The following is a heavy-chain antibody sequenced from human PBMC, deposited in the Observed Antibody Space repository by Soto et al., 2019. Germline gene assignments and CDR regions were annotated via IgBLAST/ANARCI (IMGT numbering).Heavy chain of an antibody. CDR1: GYTFTSYG. J-gene: IGHJ5*02. CDR2: ISAYNGNT. CDR3: ALVASVGSTVTTFPLIWFDP. Sequence: GASVKVSCKASGYTFTSYGISWVRQAPGQGLEWMGWISAYNGNTNYAQKLQGRVTMTTDTSTSTAYMELRSLRSDDTAVYYFALVASVGSTVTTFPLIWFDPWGQGTLVTVSS. D-gene: IGHD4-17*01. V-gene: IGHV1-18*01.